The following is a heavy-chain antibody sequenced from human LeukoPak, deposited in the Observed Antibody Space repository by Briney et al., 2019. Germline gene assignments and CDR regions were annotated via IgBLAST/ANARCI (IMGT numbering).Heavy chain of an antibody. CDR2: ISYDGSNK. CDR3: AGELSPSSYYYYGMDV. J-gene: IGHJ6*02. V-gene: IGHV3-30*03. CDR1: GFTFSSYW. D-gene: IGHD3-16*02. Sequence: GGSLRLSRAASGFTFSSYWMSWVRQAPGKGLEWVAVISYDGSNKYYADSVKGRFTISRDNSKNTLYLQMNSLRAEDTAVYYCAGELSPSSYYYYGMDVWGQGTTVTVSS.